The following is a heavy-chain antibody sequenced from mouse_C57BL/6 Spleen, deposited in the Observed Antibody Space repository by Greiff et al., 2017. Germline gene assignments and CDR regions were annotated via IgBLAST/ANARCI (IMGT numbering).Heavy chain of an antibody. D-gene: IGHD1-1*01. CDR2: IDPSDSET. CDR1: GYTFTSYW. V-gene: IGHV1-52*01. CDR3: ALLRRDYFDY. Sequence: VQLQESGAELVRPGSSVKLSCKASGYTFTSYWMHWVKQRPIQGLEWIGNIDPSDSETHYNQKFKDKATLTVDKSSSTAYMQLSSLTSEDSAVYYCALLRRDYFDYWGQGTTLTVSS. J-gene: IGHJ2*01.